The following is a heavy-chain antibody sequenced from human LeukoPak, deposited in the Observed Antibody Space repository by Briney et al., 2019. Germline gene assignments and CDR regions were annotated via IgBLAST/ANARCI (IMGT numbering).Heavy chain of an antibody. Sequence: SETLSLICAVYGGSFSGHYWSWIRQAPGKGLEWIGEINESGSTNYNPSLKSRVTISADTSKNQFSLKLSSLTAADTAVYYCARGGGLRMFFASPFRYWGQGTLVPVSS. CDR1: GGSFSGHY. V-gene: IGHV4-34*01. J-gene: IGHJ4*02. D-gene: IGHD3-10*01. CDR2: INESGST. CDR3: ARGGGLRMFFASPFRY.